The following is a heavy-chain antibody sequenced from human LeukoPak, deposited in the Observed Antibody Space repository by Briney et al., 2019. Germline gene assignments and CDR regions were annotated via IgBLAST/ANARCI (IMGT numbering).Heavy chain of an antibody. Sequence: GGSLRLSCVASGFMFSDSWMSWVRQAPGKGLEWVADIDKDGSEKDYVDSVKGRFTISRDNAKNSLYLQMDSLRADDTAVYHCATYTNWVAGDVWGQGTTVSVSS. V-gene: IGHV3-7*01. D-gene: IGHD7-27*01. CDR1: GFMFSDSW. CDR3: ATYTNWVAGDV. J-gene: IGHJ6*02. CDR2: IDKDGSEK.